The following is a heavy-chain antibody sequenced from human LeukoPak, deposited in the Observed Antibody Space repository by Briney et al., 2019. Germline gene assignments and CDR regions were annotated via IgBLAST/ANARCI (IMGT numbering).Heavy chain of an antibody. Sequence: SETLSLTCTVSGGSISGYYLSWIRQSPRKGLEWIGYIYDSGSTNYNPSLRSRVVMSVDTSKTQVSLKVRSVTAADTAVYYCARGWDTGYGYYGMDVWGQGTTVTVSS. CDR2: IYDSGST. V-gene: IGHV4-59*01. CDR3: ARGWDTGYGYYGMDV. J-gene: IGHJ6*02. D-gene: IGHD5-18*01. CDR1: GGSISGYY.